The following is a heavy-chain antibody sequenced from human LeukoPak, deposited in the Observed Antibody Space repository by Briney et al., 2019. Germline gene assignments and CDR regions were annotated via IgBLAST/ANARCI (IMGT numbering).Heavy chain of an antibody. CDR1: GGSLSSGGYS. D-gene: IGHD3-22*01. CDR2: IYYSGST. Sequence: SETLSLTCAVSGGSLSSGGYSWSWIRQPPGKGLEWIGYIYYSGSTNYNPSLKSRVTISVDTSKNQFSLKLSSVTAADTAVYYCARSWPTYYYDSSGHDAFDIWGQGTMVTVSS. V-gene: IGHV4-61*08. J-gene: IGHJ3*02. CDR3: ARSWPTYYYDSSGHDAFDI.